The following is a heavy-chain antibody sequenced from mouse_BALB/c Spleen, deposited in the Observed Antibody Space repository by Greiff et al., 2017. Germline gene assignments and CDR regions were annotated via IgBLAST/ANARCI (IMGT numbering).Heavy chain of an antibody. CDR1: GFTFSDYY. D-gene: IGHD2-3*01. V-gene: IGHV5-4*02. J-gene: IGHJ2*01. Sequence: EVQGVESGGGLVKPGGSLKLSCAASGFTFSDYYMYWVRKTPGKKLEWVGTISEGGSYTYYPDSVKGRFTISRDNAKNTLYLQMSRLKSEDTAMYYWARDGYSYFDDWGEGTTLTVSS. CDR3: ARDGYSYFDD. CDR2: ISEGGSYT.